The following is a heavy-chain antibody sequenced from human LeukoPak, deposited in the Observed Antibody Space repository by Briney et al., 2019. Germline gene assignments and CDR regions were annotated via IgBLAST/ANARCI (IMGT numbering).Heavy chain of an antibody. D-gene: IGHD3-22*01. CDR3: ARGYYDSSGYLDDAFDM. J-gene: IGHJ3*02. CDR1: LASISSYF. Sequence: SETLSHTCTVSLASISSYFRSWIRQPPGKGLERIGYVYYWESTIYNPSLKSRVSISVDTSKNQFSLNLSSVTAADTGVYYCARGYYDSSGYLDDAFDMWGQGTMVTVSS. CDR2: VYYWEST. V-gene: IGHV4-59*08.